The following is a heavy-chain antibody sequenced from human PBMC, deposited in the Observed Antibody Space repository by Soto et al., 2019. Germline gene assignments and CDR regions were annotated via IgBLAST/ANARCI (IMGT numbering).Heavy chain of an antibody. D-gene: IGHD5-18*01. CDR3: ARGGYSYGYGTHYYYGMDV. J-gene: IGHJ6*02. CDR2: IYYSGST. Sequence: PSETLSLTCTVSGGSVSSGSYYWSWIRQPPGKGLEWIGYIYYSGSTNYNPSLKSRVTISVDTSKNQFSLKLRSVTAADTAVYYYARGGYSYGYGTHYYYGMDVWGQGTTVT. CDR1: GGSVSSGSYY. V-gene: IGHV4-61*01.